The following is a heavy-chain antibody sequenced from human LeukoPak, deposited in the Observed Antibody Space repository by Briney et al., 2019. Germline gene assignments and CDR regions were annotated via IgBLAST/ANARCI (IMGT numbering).Heavy chain of an antibody. CDR3: ARFRGSGRPYGMDV. CDR2: INNHGTTI. D-gene: IGHD3-10*01. J-gene: IGHJ6*02. Sequence: GGSLRLSCAASGFIFSDYYMSWIRQAPGKGLEWVSYINNHGTTIYYADSVKGRFTISRDNAKNSLYLQINSLRAEDTAVYYCARFRGSGRPYGMDVWGQGTTATVSS. V-gene: IGHV3-11*01. CDR1: GFIFSDYY.